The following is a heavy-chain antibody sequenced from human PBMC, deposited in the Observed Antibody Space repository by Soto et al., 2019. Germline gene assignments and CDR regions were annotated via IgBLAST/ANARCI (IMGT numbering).Heavy chain of an antibody. J-gene: IGHJ4*02. V-gene: IGHV4-59*01. Sequence: QVQLQESGPGLLKPSETLSLTSTVSGGSISSYFYIWVRQPPGKGLEWIGCVYYTATTDYNTSLTTRVTIAVVTSQTQFSLSPRSVTAADTDVSYCARDLAAVPRAFDYWGRGTLVTVSS. CDR3: ARDLAAVPRAFDY. CDR1: GGSISSYF. CDR2: VYYTATT. D-gene: IGHD6-13*01.